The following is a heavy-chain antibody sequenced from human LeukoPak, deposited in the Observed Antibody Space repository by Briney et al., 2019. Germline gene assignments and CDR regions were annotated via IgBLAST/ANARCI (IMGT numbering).Heavy chain of an antibody. Sequence: SETLSLTCTVSGGSISSGGYYWSWIRQHPGKGLEWTGYIYYSGSTYYNPSLKSRVTISVDTSKNQFSLKLSSVTAADTAVYYCARVSRGVAARIDYWGQGTLVTVSS. CDR3: ARVSRGVAARIDY. J-gene: IGHJ4*02. CDR2: IYYSGST. CDR1: GGSISSGGYY. V-gene: IGHV4-31*03. D-gene: IGHD2-15*01.